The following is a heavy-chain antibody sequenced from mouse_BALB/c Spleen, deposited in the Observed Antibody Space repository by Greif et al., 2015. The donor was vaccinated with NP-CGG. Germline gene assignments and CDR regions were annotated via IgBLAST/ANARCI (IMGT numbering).Heavy chain of an antibody. CDR1: GYTFTSYW. CDR3: AIYDGYYYYAMDY. V-gene: IGHV1S81*02. D-gene: IGHD2-3*01. CDR2: INPSNGRT. J-gene: IGHJ4*01. Sequence: QVHVKQSGAELVKPGASVKLSCKASGYTFTSYWMHWVKQRPGQGLERIGEINPSNGRTNYNGKFKSKATLTVDKSSSTAYMQLSSLTSEDSAVYYCAIYDGYYYYAMDYWGQGTSVTVSS.